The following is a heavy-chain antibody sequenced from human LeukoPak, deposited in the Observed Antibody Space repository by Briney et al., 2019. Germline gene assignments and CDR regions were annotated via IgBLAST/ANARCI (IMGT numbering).Heavy chain of an antibody. J-gene: IGHJ5*02. Sequence: SETLSLTCTVSGGSISNYYWSWIRQPPGRGLEWVGYVYYTGNTNYSPSLRSRVTISVDTSKNQFSLRLGSVTAADTAVYYCARVQSRLSWFDPWGQGTLVTVSS. CDR1: GGSISNYY. V-gene: IGHV4-59*12. CDR3: ARVQSRLSWFDP. CDR2: VYYTGNT.